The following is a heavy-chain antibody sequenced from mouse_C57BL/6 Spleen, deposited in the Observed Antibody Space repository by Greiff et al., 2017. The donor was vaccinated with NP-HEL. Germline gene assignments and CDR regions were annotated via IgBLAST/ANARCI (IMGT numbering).Heavy chain of an antibody. V-gene: IGHV5-17*01. CDR2: ISSGSSTI. CDR3: AKIYYDYEDAMDY. J-gene: IGHJ4*01. CDR1: GFTFSDYG. Sequence: EVQRVESGGGLVKPGGSLKLSCAASGFTFSDYGMHWVRQAPEKGLEWVAYISSGSSTIYYADTVKGRFTISRDNAKNTLFLQMTSLRSEDTAMYYCAKIYYDYEDAMDYWGQGTSVTVSS. D-gene: IGHD2-4*01.